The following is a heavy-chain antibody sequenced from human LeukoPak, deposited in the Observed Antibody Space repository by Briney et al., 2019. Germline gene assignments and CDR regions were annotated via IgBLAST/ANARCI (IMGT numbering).Heavy chain of an antibody. CDR3: ARHVLSNRSFDS. CDR2: IFHDGSS. V-gene: IGHV4-39*01. J-gene: IGHJ5*01. Sequence: SETLSLTCNVSGASISSIFYYWGWIRQPPGKGLEWIGNIFHDGSSYFNPSLKSRVTISVDRSKNLFSLKLTSVTAADTSVYYCARHVLSNRSFDSWGQGTLVTVSS. D-gene: IGHD4/OR15-4a*01. CDR1: GASISSIFYY.